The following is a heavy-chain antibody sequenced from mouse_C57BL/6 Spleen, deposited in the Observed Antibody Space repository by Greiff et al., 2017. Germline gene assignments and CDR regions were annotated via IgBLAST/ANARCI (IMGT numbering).Heavy chain of an antibody. CDR2: IYPGDGDT. Sequence: QVQLQQSGAELVKPGASVKISCKASGYAFSSYWMNWVKQRPGKGLEWIGQIYPGDGDTNYNGKFKGKATLTADKSSSTAYMQLSSLTSEDSAVYFCARADSNYGIATMDYWGQGTSVTVSS. V-gene: IGHV1-80*01. CDR3: ARADSNYGIATMDY. CDR1: GYAFSSYW. J-gene: IGHJ4*01. D-gene: IGHD2-5*01.